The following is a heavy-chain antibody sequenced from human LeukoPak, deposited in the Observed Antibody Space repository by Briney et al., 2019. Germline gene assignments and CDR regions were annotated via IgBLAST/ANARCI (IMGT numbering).Heavy chain of an antibody. CDR1: GGSISSNSYY. V-gene: IGHV4-39*07. CDR2: IYYSGST. J-gene: IGHJ4*02. CDR3: ARDRGRINGNDY. D-gene: IGHD3-10*01. Sequence: PSETLSITCAVSGGSISSNSYYWGWIRQPPGKGLEWIGSIYYSGSTYYNPSLKSRVTISVDTSKNQFSLKLSSVTAADTAVYYCARDRGRINGNDYWGQGTLVTVSS.